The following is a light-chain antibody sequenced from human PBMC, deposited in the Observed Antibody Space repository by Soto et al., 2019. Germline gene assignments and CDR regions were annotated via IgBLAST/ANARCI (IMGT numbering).Light chain of an antibody. CDR1: QSIGTW. CDR2: DVS. Sequence: DVQTTPSPSTLSASVVDIFTITCRASQSIGTWLAWYHQKPGGAPRLLIYDVSNLESGVPSRFSGSGSGPEFTLTISSLQPEDFGIYYCKQYDNSRTCGQGNTGDIK. CDR3: KQYDNSRT. V-gene: IGKV1-5*01. J-gene: IGKJ1*01.